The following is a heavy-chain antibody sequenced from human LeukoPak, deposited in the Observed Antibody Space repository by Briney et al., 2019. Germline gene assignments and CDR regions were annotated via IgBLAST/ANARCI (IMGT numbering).Heavy chain of an antibody. CDR2: IYYTGST. CDR1: GGSISSSSHY. V-gene: IGHV4-39*01. Sequence: SETLSLTCTVSGGSISSSSHYWGWIRQPPGKGLELIGSIYYTGSTSNNPSLKSRVTISVDTSKNQFSLKLSSVTAADTAVYYCARHSSSWEFDQWGQGTLVIVSS. D-gene: IGHD6-13*01. CDR3: ARHSSSWEFDQ. J-gene: IGHJ4*02.